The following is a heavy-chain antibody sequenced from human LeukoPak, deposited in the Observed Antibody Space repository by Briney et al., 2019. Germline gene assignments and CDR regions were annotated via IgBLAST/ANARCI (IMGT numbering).Heavy chain of an antibody. CDR1: GYSFATYW. CDR3: ACRDLTTTWSYP. D-gene: IGHD1-14*01. CDR2: IYPGDSRT. Sequence: GESLKISCKGIGYSFATYWIGWVRQLPGKGMEWMGVIYPGDSRTRYNPSFEGQVTISVDKSINTAYLQWVSLKPSDSAMYYCACRDLTTTWSYPWGQGTLVTVSS. V-gene: IGHV5-51*01. J-gene: IGHJ5*02.